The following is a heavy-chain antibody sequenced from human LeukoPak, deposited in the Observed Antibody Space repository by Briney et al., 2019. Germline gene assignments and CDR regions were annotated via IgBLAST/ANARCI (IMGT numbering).Heavy chain of an antibody. CDR3: ARSGYSYGFFDY. D-gene: IGHD5-18*01. CDR1: GYTFTSYG. Sequence: RASVKVSCKASGYTFTSYGISWVRQAPGQGLEWMGWISAYNGNTNYAQKLQGRVTMTTDTSTSTAYMELSSLRSEDTAVYYCARSGYSYGFFDYWGQGTLVTVSS. CDR2: ISAYNGNT. J-gene: IGHJ4*02. V-gene: IGHV1-18*01.